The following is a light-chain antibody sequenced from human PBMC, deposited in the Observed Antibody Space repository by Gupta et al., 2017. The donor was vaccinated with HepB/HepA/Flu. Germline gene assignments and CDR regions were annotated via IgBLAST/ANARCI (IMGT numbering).Light chain of an antibody. J-gene: IGKJ2*04. CDR3: QQYNSYSSS. Sequence: DIQMTQSPSTLSASVGDRVTITCRASQSISSWLAWYQQKPGKAPKLLIYKASSLESGVPSRFSGSGSGTEFTLTISNLQPDDFATYYCQQYNSYSSSFGQGTKLEIK. CDR2: KAS. CDR1: QSISSW. V-gene: IGKV1-5*03.